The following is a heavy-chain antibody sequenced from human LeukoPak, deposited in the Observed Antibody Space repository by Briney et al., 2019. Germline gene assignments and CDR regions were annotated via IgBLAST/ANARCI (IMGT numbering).Heavy chain of an antibody. CDR3: ANGRDYGDLFDY. J-gene: IGHJ4*02. D-gene: IGHD4-17*01. V-gene: IGHV3-23*01. CDR1: GFTFSSYA. CDR2: ISGSGGST. Sequence: GGSLRLSCAASGFTFSSYAMSWVRQAPGKGLEWVSAISGSGGSTYYADSVKGRFTISRDNSKNTLYLQMNSLRAEDTAVYYCANGRDYGDLFDYWGQGTLVTVSS.